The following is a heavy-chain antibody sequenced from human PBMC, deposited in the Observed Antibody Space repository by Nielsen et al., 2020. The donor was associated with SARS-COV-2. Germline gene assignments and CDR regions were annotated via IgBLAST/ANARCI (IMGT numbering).Heavy chain of an antibody. D-gene: IGHD3-10*01. CDR3: AKDGVVRGDALDL. J-gene: IGHJ3*01. CDR1: GFTFNTYA. Sequence: GGSLRLSCAASGFTFNTYAMAWVRRAPGRGLQWVTGVSASGGSTYYTDSVKGRFSISRDNSKNTLFLQMHSLRVEDTALYYCAKDGVVRGDALDLWGQGTMVTVSS. V-gene: IGHV3-23*01. CDR2: VSASGGST.